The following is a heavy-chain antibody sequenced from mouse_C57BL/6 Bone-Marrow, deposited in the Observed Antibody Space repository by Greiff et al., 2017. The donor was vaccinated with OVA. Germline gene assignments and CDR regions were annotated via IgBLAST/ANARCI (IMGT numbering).Heavy chain of an antibody. CDR3: AAYYGSSIYWYFDV. D-gene: IGHD1-1*01. CDR1: GFSFTSYG. CDR2: IWSGGST. Sequence: VQLQQSGPGLVQPSQRLSITCTVSGFSFTSYGVHWVRQSPGKGLEWLGVIWSGGSTDYNAAFISRLSISKDNSKSQVFFKMNSLQADDTAIYYCAAYYGSSIYWYFDVWGTGTTVTVSS. V-gene: IGHV2-2*01. J-gene: IGHJ1*03.